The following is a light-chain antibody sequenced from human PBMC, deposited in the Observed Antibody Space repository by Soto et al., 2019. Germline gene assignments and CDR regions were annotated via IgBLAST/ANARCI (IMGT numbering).Light chain of an antibody. CDR1: SSDVGGYNY. Sequence: QSVLTQPRSVSGSPGQAVTISCTGTSSDVGGYNYASWYQQHPGKAPKLMIYDVSKRPSGGPDRFSGSKSGNTASLTISGLQAEDEADYYCCTYAGSYTSPYVFGTGTKVTAL. CDR2: DVS. J-gene: IGLJ1*01. CDR3: CTYAGSYTSPYV. V-gene: IGLV2-11*02.